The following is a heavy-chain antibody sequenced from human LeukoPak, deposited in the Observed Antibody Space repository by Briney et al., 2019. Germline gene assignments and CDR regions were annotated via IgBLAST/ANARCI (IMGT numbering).Heavy chain of an antibody. D-gene: IGHD5-12*01. CDR1: GFTFSSYG. J-gene: IGHJ4*02. Sequence: GGSLRLSCAASGFTFSSYGMHWVRQAPGKGLEWVAVISYDGSNKYYADSVKGRFTISRDNSKNTLYLQMNSLRAEDTAVYYCAKDRGPYSGYDWGGYFDYWGQGTLVTVSS. V-gene: IGHV3-30*18. CDR2: ISYDGSNK. CDR3: AKDRGPYSGYDWGGYFDY.